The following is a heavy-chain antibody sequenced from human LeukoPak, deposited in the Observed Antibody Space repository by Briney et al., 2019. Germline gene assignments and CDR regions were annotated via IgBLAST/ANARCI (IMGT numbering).Heavy chain of an antibody. D-gene: IGHD1-14*01. CDR3: ATVLSGWNHDDWFDP. CDR1: GYTLTELS. Sequence: ASVKVSCKVSGYTLTELSMHWVRQAPGKGLEWMGGFDPEDGETIYAQKFQGRVTMTEDTSTDTAYMELSSLRSEDTAVYYCATVLSGWNHDDWFDPWGQGTLVTVSS. CDR2: FDPEDGET. V-gene: IGHV1-24*01. J-gene: IGHJ5*02.